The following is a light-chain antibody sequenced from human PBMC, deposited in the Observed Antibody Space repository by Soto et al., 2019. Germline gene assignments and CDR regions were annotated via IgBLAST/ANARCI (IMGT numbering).Light chain of an antibody. V-gene: IGKV3-15*01. J-gene: IGKJ1*01. CDR1: QSLGSN. CDR3: HQYTNWPAWT. CDR2: GAS. Sequence: EIVMTQSPATLSVSPGERATLSCRASQSLGSNLAWYQQKPGQAPRRLIYGASTRATGIPARFIGSGSGTDFTLTTSSLQSEDVAVYYCHQYTNWPAWTFGQGTKVDIK.